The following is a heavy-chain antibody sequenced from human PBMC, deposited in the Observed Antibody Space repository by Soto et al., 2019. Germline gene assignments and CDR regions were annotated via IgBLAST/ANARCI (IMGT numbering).Heavy chain of an antibody. J-gene: IGHJ6*02. CDR2: ISAYNGNT. D-gene: IGHD3-22*01. V-gene: IGHV1-18*01. CDR1: GYTFTSYG. Sequence: ASVKVSCKASGYTFTSYGISWVRQAPGQGLEWMGWISAYNGNTNYAQKLQGRVTMTTDTSTSTAYMELRSLRSDDTAVYYCARLLLHFYYYGMDVWGRGTTVTVSS. CDR3: ARLLLHFYYYGMDV.